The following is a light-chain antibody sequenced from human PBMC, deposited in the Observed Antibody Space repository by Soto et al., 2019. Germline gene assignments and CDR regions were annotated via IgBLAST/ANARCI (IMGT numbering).Light chain of an antibody. CDR1: QSVSSG. J-gene: IGKJ5*01. CDR2: GAS. CDR3: QQYDNSPIT. V-gene: IGKV3-20*01. Sequence: EVLMTQSPATLSVSPGEGVTLSCRSSQSVSSGLAWYQQKPGQAPRLLIYGASSRATGIPDRFSGTGSETDFTLTISRLEPEDFAVYYCQQYDNSPITFGQGTRLEI.